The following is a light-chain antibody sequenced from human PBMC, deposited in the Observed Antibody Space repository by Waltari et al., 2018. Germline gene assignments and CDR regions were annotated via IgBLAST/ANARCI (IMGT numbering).Light chain of an antibody. Sequence: EIVMTQSPATLSVSPGESATLSCRASQSVNSNLAWYQQKPGQAPRRHLYRPPTXXXXXXXXXXXSXXXTXXXXXXXXXXSEDFAVYYCQQYNNWPPFFTFGPGTKVDIK. J-gene: IGKJ3*01. V-gene: IGKV3-15*01. CDR3: QQYNNWPPFFT. CDR1: QSVNSN. CDR2: RPP.